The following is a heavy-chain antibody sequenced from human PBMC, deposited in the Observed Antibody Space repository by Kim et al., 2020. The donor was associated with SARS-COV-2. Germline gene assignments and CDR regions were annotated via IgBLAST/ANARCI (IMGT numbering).Heavy chain of an antibody. V-gene: IGHV4-31*02. J-gene: IGHJ6*02. D-gene: IGHD6-13*01. Sequence: NQSLKSRVTLSADPSKNQFSLKLSAVTAADTAVYYCARDRQQLVRNGMDVWGQGTTVTVSS. CDR3: ARDRQQLVRNGMDV.